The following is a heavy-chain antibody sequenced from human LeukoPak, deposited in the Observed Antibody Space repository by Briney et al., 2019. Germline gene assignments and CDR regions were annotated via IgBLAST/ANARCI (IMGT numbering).Heavy chain of an antibody. D-gene: IGHD6-19*01. CDR3: AKGSGSGWYGWFAP. CDR2: IDASGGAT. CDR1: GFTFSNYA. V-gene: IGHV3-23*01. Sequence: GESLRLTCAASGFTFSNYAMSWVRQAPGKGLDGVSSIDASGGATYYADSVKGRFTISRDNQKNTFYLQMNSLRAEDTAVYSCAKGSGSGWYGWFAPWGQGTLVTVSS. J-gene: IGHJ5*02.